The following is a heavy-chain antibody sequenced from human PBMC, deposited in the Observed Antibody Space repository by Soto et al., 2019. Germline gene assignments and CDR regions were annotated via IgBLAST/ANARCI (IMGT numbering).Heavy chain of an antibody. CDR1: GGAFSGYY. CDR2: INHSGST. V-gene: IGHV4-34*01. CDR3: ARAELSTAENETWFDP. D-gene: IGHD6-6*01. J-gene: IGHJ5*02. Sequence: ASETLSLTCAVYGGAFSGYYWSWIRQPPGKGLEWIGEINHSGSTNYNPSLKSRVTKTVDTSKNQFSLKLSSVTAADTAVYYCARAELSTAENETWFDPWGQGTLVTVSS.